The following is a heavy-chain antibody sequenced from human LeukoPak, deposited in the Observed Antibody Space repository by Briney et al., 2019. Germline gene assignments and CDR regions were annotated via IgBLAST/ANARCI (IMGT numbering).Heavy chain of an antibody. CDR3: ATIFTPYDYGDYDGRRYFDY. CDR1: GYTFTSYY. CDR2: INPSGGST. Sequence: GASVKVSCKASGYTFTSYYMHWVRQAPGQGLEWMGIINPSGGSTSYAQRFQGRITMTRDTSTSTVYMELSSLRSEDTAVYYCATIFTPYDYGDYDGRRYFDYWGQGTLVTVSS. J-gene: IGHJ4*02. V-gene: IGHV1-46*01. D-gene: IGHD4-17*01.